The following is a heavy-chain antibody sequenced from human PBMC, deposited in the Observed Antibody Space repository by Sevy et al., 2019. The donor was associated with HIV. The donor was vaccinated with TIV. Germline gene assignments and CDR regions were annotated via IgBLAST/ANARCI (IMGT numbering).Heavy chain of an antibody. Sequence: ASVKVSCQVFEYSLNELSIHWVRQAPGKGLEWMGGFDPQRGKIIYAQKFQGRVTMTEDTSTETAFMELSNLRSEDTAYCYCTTDVHLGDFRLWDDWGQGTRVTVSS. V-gene: IGHV1-24*01. J-gene: IGHJ4*02. CDR1: EYSLNELS. D-gene: IGHD4-17*01. CDR2: FDPQRGKI. CDR3: TTDVHLGDFRLWDD.